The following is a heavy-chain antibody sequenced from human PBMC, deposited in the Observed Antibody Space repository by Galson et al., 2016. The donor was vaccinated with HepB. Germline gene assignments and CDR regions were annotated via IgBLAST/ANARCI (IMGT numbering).Heavy chain of an antibody. CDR1: GFSLSSWGVG. CDR2: IYWDDDK. D-gene: IGHD6-6*01. J-gene: IGHJ3*02. Sequence: PALVKPTQTLTLTCSFSGFSLSSWGVGVGWIRQPPGKALEWLSLIYWDDDKRYSPSLKSRLTITKDTSKNQVVLEMTNTDPVDTATYFCAHRFSSQNNDAFDIWGQGTMVTVSS. CDR3: AHRFSSQNNDAFDI. V-gene: IGHV2-5*02.